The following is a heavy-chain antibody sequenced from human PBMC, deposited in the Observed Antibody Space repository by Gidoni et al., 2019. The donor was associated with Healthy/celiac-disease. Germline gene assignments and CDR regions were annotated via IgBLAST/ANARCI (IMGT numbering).Heavy chain of an antibody. D-gene: IGHD6-13*01. CDR3: ARKIAAAGPYDAFDI. J-gene: IGHJ3*02. CDR2: IIPILGIA. V-gene: IGHV1-69*02. CDR1: GGTFSSYT. Sequence: QVQLVQSGAEVKKPGSSVKVSCKASGGTFSSYTISWVRQAPGQGLEWMGRIIPILGIANYAQKFQGRVTITADKSTSTAYMELSSLRSEDTAVYYCARKIAAAGPYDAFDIWGQGTMVTVSS.